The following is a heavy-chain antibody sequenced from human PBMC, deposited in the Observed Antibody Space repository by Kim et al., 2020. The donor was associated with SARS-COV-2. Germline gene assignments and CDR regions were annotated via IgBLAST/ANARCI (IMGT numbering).Heavy chain of an antibody. V-gene: IGHV3-15*01. J-gene: IGHJ3*02. CDR1: GFTFSNAW. Sequence: GGSLRLSCAASGFTFSNAWMSWVRQAPGKGLEWVGRIKSKTDGGTTDYAAPVKGRFTISRDDSKNTLYLQMNSLKTEDTAVYYCTTAYGGDRLLPAFDIWGQGTMVTVSS. CDR2: IKSKTDGGTT. D-gene: IGHD3-10*01. CDR3: TTAYGGDRLLPAFDI.